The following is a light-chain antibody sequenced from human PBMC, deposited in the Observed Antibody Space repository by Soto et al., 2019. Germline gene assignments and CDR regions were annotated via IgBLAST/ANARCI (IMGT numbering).Light chain of an antibody. J-gene: IGKJ5*01. CDR2: DAS. CDR3: QQRQHWPPIT. V-gene: IGKV3-11*01. Sequence: EIVLTQSPATLSVSPGERVILSCRASQSVDISLAWYQQKPGQAPRLLIYDASNRAAGIPARFGGSGSGTDFTLTISSLEPEDFAVYYCQQRQHWPPITFGQGTRLEI. CDR1: QSVDIS.